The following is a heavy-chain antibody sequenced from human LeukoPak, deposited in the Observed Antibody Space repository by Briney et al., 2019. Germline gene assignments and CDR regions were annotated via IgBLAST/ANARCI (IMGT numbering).Heavy chain of an antibody. CDR3: ARVVHRGPLYYFDY. D-gene: IGHD2-15*01. CDR2: IIPIFGTA. V-gene: IGHV1-69*05. Sequence: SVKVSCKASGGSFSSYAISWVRQAPGQGLEWMGGIIPIFGTANYAQKFQGRVTITTDESTSTACMELSSLRSEDTAVYYCARVVHRGPLYYFDYWGQGTLVTVSS. CDR1: GGSFSSYA. J-gene: IGHJ4*02.